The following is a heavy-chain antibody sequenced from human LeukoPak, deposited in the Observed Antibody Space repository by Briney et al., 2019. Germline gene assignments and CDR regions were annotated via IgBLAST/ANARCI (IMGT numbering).Heavy chain of an antibody. V-gene: IGHV4-59*08. CDR1: AGSISSYY. Sequence: SETPSLTCTVSAGSISSYYWSWIRHPPGEGLEWIGYIYYSGSTNYNTSLTSRVTISVDKSKNQISLKLNSVTAADTAGYVFSRQGVSSGWVEGWFDPGGEGTLVTVYS. J-gene: IGHJ5*02. CDR2: IYYSGST. CDR3: SRQGVSSGWVEGWFDP. D-gene: IGHD6-19*01.